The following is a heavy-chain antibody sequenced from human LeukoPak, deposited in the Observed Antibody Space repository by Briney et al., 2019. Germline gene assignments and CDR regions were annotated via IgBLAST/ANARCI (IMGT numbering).Heavy chain of an antibody. J-gene: IGHJ4*02. D-gene: IGHD3-22*01. CDR3: AKDGGTHLDYDSSGYYLDY. CDR1: GFTFSSYA. Sequence: PGGSLRLSCAASGFTFSSYAMSWVRQAPGKGLEWVSAISGSGGSTYYADSVKGRFTISRDNSKNTLYLQMNSLRAEDTAVYYCAKDGGTHLDYDSSGYYLDYWGQGTLVTVSS. V-gene: IGHV3-23*01. CDR2: ISGSGGST.